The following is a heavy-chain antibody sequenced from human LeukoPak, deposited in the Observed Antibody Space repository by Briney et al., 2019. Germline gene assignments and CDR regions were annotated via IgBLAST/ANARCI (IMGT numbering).Heavy chain of an antibody. V-gene: IGHV3-74*01. D-gene: IGHD6-19*01. CDR1: GFTFSSYW. CDR2: INSDGSGT. J-gene: IGHJ4*02. CDR3: ARDRLKGYSSGWSFDY. Sequence: GGSLRLSCAASGFTFSSYWMHWVRQAPGRGLVWVSRINSDGSGTSYADSVKGRFTISRDNAKNALYLQMNSLRAEDTGVYYCARDRLKGYSSGWSFDYWGQGTLVTVSS.